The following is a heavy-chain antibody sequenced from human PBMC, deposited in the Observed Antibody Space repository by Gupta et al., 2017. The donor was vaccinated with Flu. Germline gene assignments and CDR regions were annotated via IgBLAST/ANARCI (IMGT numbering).Heavy chain of an antibody. Sequence: PGRSLRLSCSVSGFTFSTYGLHWVRQAPGQGLEWVAVISYDGSYKNYAESVKGRFTISRDNSKNTLSLQMNSLRREDTGVYYCAKDQREYCSGGDCYPQIFHYWGQGTLVTVSS. CDR1: GFTFSTYG. J-gene: IGHJ4*02. CDR3: AKDQREYCSGGDCYPQIFHY. D-gene: IGHD2-15*01. CDR2: ISYDGSYK. V-gene: IGHV3-30*18.